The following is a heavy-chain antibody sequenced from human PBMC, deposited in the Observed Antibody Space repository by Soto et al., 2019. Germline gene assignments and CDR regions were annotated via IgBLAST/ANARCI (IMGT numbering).Heavy chain of an antibody. J-gene: IGHJ4*02. V-gene: IGHV4-34*01. CDR1: GGSFSDFY. CDR3: ARGHTRRTSLGRGSFITGKHLDS. CDR2: ISHGGTT. D-gene: IGHD3-10*01. Sequence: SETLSLTCAMFGGSFSDFYWTWIRQPPGKGLEWIGEISHGGTTKDNPSLRSRVTISVDTSKNQFSLTLTSVTAADTALYYCARGHTRRTSLGRGSFITGKHLDSWGQGTLVTVS.